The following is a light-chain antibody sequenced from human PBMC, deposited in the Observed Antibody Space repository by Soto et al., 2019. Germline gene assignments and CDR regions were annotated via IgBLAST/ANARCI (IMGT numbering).Light chain of an antibody. Sequence: EIVLTQSPGTRSLSPGERATLSCRASQSVTGTYLAWYQQKPGQAPRLLSYGASSRATGIPDRFSGSESGTECTLNIARLEPEDLAVYYCQQYGGSPRTFGQGTKVEMK. CDR1: QSVTGTY. CDR2: GAS. CDR3: QQYGGSPRT. V-gene: IGKV3-20*01. J-gene: IGKJ1*01.